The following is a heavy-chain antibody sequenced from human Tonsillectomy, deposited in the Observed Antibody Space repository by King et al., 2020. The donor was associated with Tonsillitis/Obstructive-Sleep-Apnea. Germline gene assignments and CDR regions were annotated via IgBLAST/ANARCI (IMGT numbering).Heavy chain of an antibody. D-gene: IGHD2/OR15-2a*01. J-gene: IGHJ4*02. CDR3: ASGRPFYDFHR. V-gene: IGHV3-53*01. CDR1: GFTVSTSY. CDR2: LYSGVGT. Sequence: VQLVESGGALIQPGGSLRLSCAASGFTVSTSYMSLLRPGPGKGLEWVSFLYSGVGTYYADSVKGRFTISSDNSTNTLYLQMNSGRAEDTAVYYCASGRPFYDFHRWGQGTLVTVSS.